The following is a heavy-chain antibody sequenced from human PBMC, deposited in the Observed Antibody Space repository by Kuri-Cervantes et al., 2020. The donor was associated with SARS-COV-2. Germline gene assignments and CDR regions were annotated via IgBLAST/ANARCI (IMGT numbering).Heavy chain of an antibody. CDR2: ISSSGSTI. CDR3: AREDGYDSSGFYYYYGMDV. D-gene: IGHD3-22*01. Sequence: GESLKISCAASGFTFSDYYMSWNRQAPGKGLEWVSYISSSGSTIYYADSVKGRFTISRDNAKNSLYLQMNSLRAEDTAVYYCAREDGYDSSGFYYYYGMDVWGQGTTVTVSS. V-gene: IGHV3-11*01. J-gene: IGHJ6*02. CDR1: GFTFSDYY.